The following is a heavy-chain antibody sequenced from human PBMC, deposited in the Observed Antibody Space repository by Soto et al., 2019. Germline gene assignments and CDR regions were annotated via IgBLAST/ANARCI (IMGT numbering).Heavy chain of an antibody. J-gene: IGHJ4*02. CDR2: IYYSGST. CDR3: ARCYGSGSYIIPYFDY. Sequence: SETLSLTCTVSGGSISSGGYYWSWIRQHPGKGLEWIGYIYYSGSTYYNPSLKSRVTISVDTSKNQFSLKLSSVTAADTAVYYCARCYGSGSYIIPYFDYWGQGTLVTVSS. V-gene: IGHV4-31*03. D-gene: IGHD3-10*01. CDR1: GGSISSGGYY.